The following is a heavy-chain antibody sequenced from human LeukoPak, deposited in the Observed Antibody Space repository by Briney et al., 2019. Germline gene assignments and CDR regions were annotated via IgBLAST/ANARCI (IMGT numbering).Heavy chain of an antibody. CDR2: IYYSGST. V-gene: IGHV4-59*12. J-gene: IGHJ4*02. D-gene: IGHD3-9*01. Sequence: PSETLSLTCTVSGGSISSYYWSWIRQPPGKGLEWIGYIYYSGSTNYNPSLKSRVTISVDTSKNQFSLKLRSVTAADTAVYYCARIGKTSVLRYFDWLPFDYWGQGTLVTVSS. CDR1: GGSISSYY. CDR3: ARIGKTSVLRYFDWLPFDY.